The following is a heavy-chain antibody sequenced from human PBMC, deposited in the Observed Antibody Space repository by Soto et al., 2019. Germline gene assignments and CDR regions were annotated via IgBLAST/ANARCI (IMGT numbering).Heavy chain of an antibody. CDR1: GFTFSSYS. J-gene: IGHJ3*02. Sequence: EVQLVESGGGLVKPGGSLRLSCAASGFTFSSYSMNWVRQAPGKGLEWVSSISSSSSYIYYADSVKGRFTISRDNAKNSLYLQMNSLRAEDTAVYYCARDKGHYYYASSAPDDAFDIWGQGTMVTVSS. V-gene: IGHV3-21*01. CDR2: ISSSSSYI. D-gene: IGHD3-22*01. CDR3: ARDKGHYYYASSAPDDAFDI.